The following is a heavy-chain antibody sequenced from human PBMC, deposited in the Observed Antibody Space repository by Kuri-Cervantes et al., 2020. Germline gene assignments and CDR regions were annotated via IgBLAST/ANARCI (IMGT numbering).Heavy chain of an antibody. CDR1: GGSISSYS. Sequence: ETLSLTCAVYGGSISSYSWSRIRQPPGKGLESIGYIYYTGSTSYKPSLKSRVTISVDTSKNQFSLKLSSVTAADTAVYYCARAPWLGATTPPDYWGQGTLVTVSS. D-gene: IGHD1-26*01. CDR3: ARAPWLGATTPPDY. CDR2: IYYTGST. V-gene: IGHV4-59*01. J-gene: IGHJ4*02.